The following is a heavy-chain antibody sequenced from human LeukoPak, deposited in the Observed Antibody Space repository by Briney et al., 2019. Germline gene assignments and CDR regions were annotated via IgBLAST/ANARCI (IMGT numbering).Heavy chain of an antibody. V-gene: IGHV1-46*01. D-gene: IGHD3-10*01. CDR3: ARGHYGSGSYYNGLRY. CDR2: INPSGGST. J-gene: IGHJ4*02. CDR1: GYTFTSYY. Sequence: ASVRVSCKASGYTFTSYYMHWVRQAPGQGLEWMGLINPSGGSTSYAQKFQGRVTITRDTSTSTVYMELSSLRSEDRAVYYCARGHYGSGSYYNGLRYWGQGTLVTVSS.